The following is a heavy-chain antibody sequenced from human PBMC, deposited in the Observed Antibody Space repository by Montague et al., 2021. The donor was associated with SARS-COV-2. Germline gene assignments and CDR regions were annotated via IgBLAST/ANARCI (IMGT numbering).Heavy chain of an antibody. D-gene: IGHD3-22*01. CDR2: GNHRGST. CDR3: ARARQHINRVVVVVTGGEDYLDF. CDR1: DGSFSDYS. Sequence: SETLSLTCAVYDGSFSDYSWTWIRQPPGKGLEWMGDGNHRGSTTYNPSLKIRVTISIYTSTNKFSLKMTSLTAADTAVSYCARARQHINRVVVVVTGGEDYLDFWGQGTLVAVSS. J-gene: IGHJ4*02. V-gene: IGHV4-34*01.